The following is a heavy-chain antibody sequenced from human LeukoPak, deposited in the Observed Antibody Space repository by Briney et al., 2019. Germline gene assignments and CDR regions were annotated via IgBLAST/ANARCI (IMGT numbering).Heavy chain of an antibody. CDR3: AGMRITTPTVRTLDY. J-gene: IGHJ4*02. D-gene: IGHD1-14*01. Sequence: SETLSLTCTVSGGSMSTYYWTWIRQPPGKGLEWIGFIYYTGSTNYNPSLKSRVTISVDTSKNQFSLKLSSVTAADAAVYYCAGMRITTPTVRTLDYWGQGTLVTVSS. CDR2: IYYTGST. V-gene: IGHV4-59*01. CDR1: GGSMSTYY.